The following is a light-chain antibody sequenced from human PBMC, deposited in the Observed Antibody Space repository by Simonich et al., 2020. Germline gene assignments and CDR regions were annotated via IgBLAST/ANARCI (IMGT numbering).Light chain of an antibody. J-gene: IGKJ4*01. CDR2: DAS. CDR1: QYISNY. V-gene: IGKV1-39*01. Sequence: DIQMTQSPSSLSASVGDRVTITCQASQYISNYLNWYQQKQGKAPKLLIYDASNLEKGVPSRFSGSGSGTDFTLTISSLQPEDFATYYCQQSYSTPLTFGGGTKVEIK. CDR3: QQSYSTPLT.